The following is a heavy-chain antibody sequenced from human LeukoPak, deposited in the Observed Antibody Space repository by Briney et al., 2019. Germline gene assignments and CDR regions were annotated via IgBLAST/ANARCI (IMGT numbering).Heavy chain of an antibody. J-gene: IGHJ4*02. D-gene: IGHD6-13*01. CDR1: GFTFSSYG. Sequence: GRSLRLSCAASGFTFSSYGMHWVRQAPGKGLEWVAVIWYDGSNKYYADSVKGRFTISRDNSKNTLYLQMNSLRAEDTAVYYCARDFLAGIAAAGPNFDYWGQGTLVTVSS. CDR2: IWYDGSNK. V-gene: IGHV3-33*01. CDR3: ARDFLAGIAAAGPNFDY.